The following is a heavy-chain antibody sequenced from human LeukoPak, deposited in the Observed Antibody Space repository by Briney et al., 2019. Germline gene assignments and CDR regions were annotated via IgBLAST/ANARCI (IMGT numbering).Heavy chain of an antibody. D-gene: IGHD6-19*01. J-gene: IGHJ4*02. CDR1: GYTFTGYY. Sequence: GASVKVSCKASGYTFTGYYMHWVRQAPGQGLEWMGWINPNSGGTNYAQKFQGRVTMTEDTSTDTAYMELSSLRSEDTAVYYCATTPIAVAGTWSLWYWGQGTLVTVSS. CDR2: INPNSGGT. V-gene: IGHV1-2*02. CDR3: ATTPIAVAGTWSLWY.